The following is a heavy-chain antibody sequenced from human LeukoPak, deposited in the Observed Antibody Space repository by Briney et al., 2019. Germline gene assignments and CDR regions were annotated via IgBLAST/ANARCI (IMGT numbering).Heavy chain of an antibody. D-gene: IGHD2-2*01. CDR1: GGSISIYY. CDR3: ASLLGVPNWFDP. CDR2: INHSGST. V-gene: IGHV4-34*01. J-gene: IGHJ5*02. Sequence: PSETLSLTCTVSGGSISIYYWNWIRQPPGKGLEWIGEINHSGSTNYNPSLKSRVTISVDTSKNQFSLKLSSVTAADTAVYYCASLLGVPNWFDPWGQGTLVTVSS.